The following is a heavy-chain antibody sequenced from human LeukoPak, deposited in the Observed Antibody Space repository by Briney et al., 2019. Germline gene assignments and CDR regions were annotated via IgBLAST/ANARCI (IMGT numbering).Heavy chain of an antibody. J-gene: IGHJ3*02. CDR3: ARGRRDGYNYDAFDI. D-gene: IGHD5-24*01. V-gene: IGHV4-38-2*02. Sequence: SETLSLTCTVSGYSITSAYYWGWIRQPPGKGLEWIGSFFLKGSTYYNPSLKSRVTISVDTSKNQFSLKLSSVTAADTAVYYCARGRRDGYNYDAFDIWGQGTMVTVSS. CDR1: GYSITSAYY. CDR2: FFLKGST.